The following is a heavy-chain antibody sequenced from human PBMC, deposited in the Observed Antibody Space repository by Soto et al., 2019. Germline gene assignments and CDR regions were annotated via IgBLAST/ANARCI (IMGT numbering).Heavy chain of an antibody. CDR3: AKDSWAIFGVPAGEYYAMDV. CDR2: ISGSGGAT. V-gene: IGHV3-23*01. Sequence: GGSLRLSCVASGFTFENYAMSWVRQAPGKGLEWVSAISGSGGATYYSDSVKGRFTISRDNSKNTVYLQMNDLRVEDATEYFCAKDSWAIFGVPAGEYYAMDVWGQGTTVTVSS. CDR1: GFTFENYA. J-gene: IGHJ6*02. D-gene: IGHD3-3*01.